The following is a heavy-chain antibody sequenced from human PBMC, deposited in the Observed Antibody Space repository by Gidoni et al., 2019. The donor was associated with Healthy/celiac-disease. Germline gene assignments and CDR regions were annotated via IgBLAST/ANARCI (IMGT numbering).Heavy chain of an antibody. D-gene: IGHD3-3*01. V-gene: IGHV1-46*01. CDR3: ARARFLEWLSNYYFDY. J-gene: IGHJ4*02. CDR2: GST. Sequence: GSTSYAQKFQGRVTMTRDTSTSTVYMELSSLRSEDTAVYYCARARFLEWLSNYYFDYWGQGTLVTVSS.